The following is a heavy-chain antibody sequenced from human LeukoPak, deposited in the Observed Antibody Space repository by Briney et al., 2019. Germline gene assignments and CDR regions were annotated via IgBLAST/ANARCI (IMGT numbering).Heavy chain of an antibody. Sequence: PGGSLRLSCAASGFTFSSYWMSWVRQAPGKGLEWVANIKQDGSERYSVDSVKGRFTISRDNARNSLYLQVNSLRAEDTAVYYCARASYSPNWFDPWGQGTLVTVSS. V-gene: IGHV3-7*04. J-gene: IGHJ5*02. CDR2: IKQDGSER. CDR1: GFTFSSYW. D-gene: IGHD4-11*01. CDR3: ARASYSPNWFDP.